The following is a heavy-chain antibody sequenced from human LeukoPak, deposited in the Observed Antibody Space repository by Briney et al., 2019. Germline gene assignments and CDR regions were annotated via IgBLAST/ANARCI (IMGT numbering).Heavy chain of an antibody. CDR2: IYYSGST. D-gene: IGHD6-19*01. J-gene: IGHJ4*02. CDR1: GGSISSSSYY. CDR3: ARASSNWYSSGWYMIDY. Sequence: SETLSLTCTVSGGSISSSSYYWSWIRQPPGKGLEWIGYIYYSGSTNYNPSLKSRVTISVDTSKNQFSLKLSSVTAADTAVYYCARASSNWYSSGWYMIDYWGQGTLVTVSS. V-gene: IGHV4-61*01.